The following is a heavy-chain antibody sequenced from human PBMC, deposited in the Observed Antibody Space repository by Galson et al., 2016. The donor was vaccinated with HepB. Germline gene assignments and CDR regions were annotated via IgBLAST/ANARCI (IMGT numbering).Heavy chain of an antibody. Sequence: SVKVSCKASGYAFTGHYIHWVRQAPGQGLEWMGWINPNSGGTNYAQKFRGRVTMTRDPSNSTAHMELTRLRSDDTAVYYCARVGVEPTPDRYFNLWGRGTLVTVSS. D-gene: IGHD1-14*01. V-gene: IGHV1-2*02. J-gene: IGHJ2*01. CDR1: GYAFTGHY. CDR2: INPNSGGT. CDR3: ARVGVEPTPDRYFNL.